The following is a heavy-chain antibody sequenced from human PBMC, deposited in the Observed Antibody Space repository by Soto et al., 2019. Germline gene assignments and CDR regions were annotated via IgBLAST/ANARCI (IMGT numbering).Heavy chain of an antibody. CDR3: ARDRDYYDSTGMDV. V-gene: IGHV4-30-4*01. CDR1: GGSISSGDYY. Sequence: SETLSLTCTVSGGSISSGDYYWSWIRQPPGKGLEWIGYIYYSGSTYYNPSLKSRVTISVDTSKNQFSLKLSSMTAADTAVYYCARDRDYYDSTGMDVWGQGTTVTVSS. J-gene: IGHJ6*02. D-gene: IGHD3-22*01. CDR2: IYYSGST.